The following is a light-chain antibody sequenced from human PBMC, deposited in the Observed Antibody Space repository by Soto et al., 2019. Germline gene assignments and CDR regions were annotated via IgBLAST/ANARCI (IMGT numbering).Light chain of an antibody. CDR3: QQYNSRPRT. CDR1: QSFSSSY. Sequence: SVVPVSLYKTERATPSCKISQSFSSSYLAWYQQKPGQAPRLLIYGASSRATGLPARFSGSGSGTQFTLTISSLQSEDFAIYYCQQYNSRPRTFGQGRKVDIK. CDR2: GAS. J-gene: IGKJ1*01. V-gene: IGKV3D-7*01.